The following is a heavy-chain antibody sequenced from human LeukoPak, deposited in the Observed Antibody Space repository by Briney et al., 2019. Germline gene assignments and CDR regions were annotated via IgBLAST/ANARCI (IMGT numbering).Heavy chain of an antibody. V-gene: IGHV1-46*01. CDR3: ARDRMYYDFWSGYTLPDYGMDV. CDR2: INPSGGST. J-gene: IGHJ6*02. CDR1: GYTFTSYY. Sequence: ASVKVSCKASGYTFTSYYMHWMRQAPGQGLEWMGIINPSGGSTSYAQKFQGRVTMTRDTSTSTVYMELSSLRSEDTAVYYCARDRMYYDFWSGYTLPDYGMDVWGQGTTVTVSS. D-gene: IGHD3-3*01.